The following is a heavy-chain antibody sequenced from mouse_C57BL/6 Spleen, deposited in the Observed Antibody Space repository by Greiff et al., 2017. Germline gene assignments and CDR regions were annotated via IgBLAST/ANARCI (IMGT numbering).Heavy chain of an antibody. D-gene: IGHD3-2*02. CDR2: IDPSDSYT. V-gene: IGHV1-59*01. Sequence: QVQLQQPGAELVRPGTSVKLSCKASGYTFTSYWMHWVKQRPGQGLEWIGVIDPSDSYTNYNQKFKGKATLTVDTSSSTAYMQLSSLTSEDSAVYYCAREGETAQASYWGKGTTLTVSS. CDR1: GYTFTSYW. CDR3: AREGETAQASY. J-gene: IGHJ2*01.